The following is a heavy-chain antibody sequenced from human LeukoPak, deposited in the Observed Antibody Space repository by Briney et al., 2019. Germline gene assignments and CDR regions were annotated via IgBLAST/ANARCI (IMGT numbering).Heavy chain of an antibody. CDR3: AKAPVGGGQWLVDYFHH. V-gene: IGHV3-9*01. CDR1: GFTFSAYA. J-gene: IGHJ4*02. Sequence: GGSLRLSCAASGFTFSAYAMSWVRQAPGKGLEWVSGISWNSANIGYADSVKGRFTISRDNAKYSLYLQMNSLRPEDTALYYCAKAPVGGGQWLVDYFHHWGQGTLVTVSS. D-gene: IGHD6-19*01. CDR2: ISWNSANI.